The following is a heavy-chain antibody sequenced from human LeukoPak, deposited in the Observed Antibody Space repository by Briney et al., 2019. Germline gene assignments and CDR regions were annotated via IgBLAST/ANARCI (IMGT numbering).Heavy chain of an antibody. CDR1: GFTVSSNY. V-gene: IGHV3-66*01. J-gene: IGHJ6*02. CDR2: IYSGGST. Sequence: GGSLRLSYAASGFTVSSNYMSWVRQAPGKGLEWVSVIYSGGSTYYADSVKGRFTISRDNSKNTLYLQMNSLRAEDTAVYYCASGPANYGSGSYPQKYYYYGMDVWGQGTTVTVSS. D-gene: IGHD3-10*01. CDR3: ASGPANYGSGSYPQKYYYYGMDV.